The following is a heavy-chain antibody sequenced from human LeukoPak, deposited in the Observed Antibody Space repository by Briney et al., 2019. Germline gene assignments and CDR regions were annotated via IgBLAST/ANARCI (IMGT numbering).Heavy chain of an antibody. CDR3: ARSGGSGSYYARYYYYYMDV. Sequence: ASVKVSCKASGYTFTNYAMNWVRQAPGQGLEWMGRINTNTGNPTYAQGFTGRFVFSLDTSVSTAYLQISSLKAEDTAVYYCARSGGSGSYYARYYYYYMDVWGKGTTVTVSS. V-gene: IGHV7-4-1*02. CDR1: GYTFTNYA. J-gene: IGHJ6*03. D-gene: IGHD3-10*01. CDR2: INTNTGNP.